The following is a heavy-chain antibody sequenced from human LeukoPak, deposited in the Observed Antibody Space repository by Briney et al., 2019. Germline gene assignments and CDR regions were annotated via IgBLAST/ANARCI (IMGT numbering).Heavy chain of an antibody. D-gene: IGHD2-15*01. CDR3: ARAPRGVAPFDY. Sequence: PSETLPLTCTVSGGSISSYYWSWIRQPPGKGLEWIGYIYYSGSTNYNPSLKSRVTISVDTSKNQFSLKLSSVTAADTAVYYCARAPRGVAPFDYWGQGTLVTVSS. J-gene: IGHJ4*02. V-gene: IGHV4-59*01. CDR2: IYYSGST. CDR1: GGSISSYY.